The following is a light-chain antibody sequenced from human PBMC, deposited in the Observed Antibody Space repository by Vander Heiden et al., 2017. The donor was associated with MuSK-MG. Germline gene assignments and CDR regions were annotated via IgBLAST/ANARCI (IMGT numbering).Light chain of an antibody. V-gene: IGKV1-39*01. CDR2: ATS. J-gene: IGKJ1*01. CDR1: QNVSPY. CDR3: QQSDSSPRT. Sequence: DIQMTQSPSSLSASVGDRVTITCRASQNVSPYLNWYQQKPGKAPKLLIYATSNLQSGVPSRFAGTGSGTAFILTISSLEPEDFASYYCQQSDSSPRTFGQGTRVELK.